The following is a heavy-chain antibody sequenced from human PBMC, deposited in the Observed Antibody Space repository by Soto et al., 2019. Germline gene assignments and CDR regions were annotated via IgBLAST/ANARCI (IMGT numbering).Heavy chain of an antibody. D-gene: IGHD6-19*01. Sequence: PGGSLRLSCAASGFTFSSYSMHWVRQAPGKGLEWVAVISYDGSNKYYADSVKGRFTISRDISKNTVYLQMNSLRAEDTAVYYCARERVAVAGTLRVPTRRNFDYWGQGTLVTVSS. J-gene: IGHJ4*02. CDR3: ARERVAVAGTLRVPTRRNFDY. V-gene: IGHV3-30*14. CDR1: GFTFSSYS. CDR2: ISYDGSNK.